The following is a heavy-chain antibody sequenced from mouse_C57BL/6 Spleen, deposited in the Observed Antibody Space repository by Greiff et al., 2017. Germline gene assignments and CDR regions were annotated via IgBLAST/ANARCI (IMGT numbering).Heavy chain of an antibody. V-gene: IGHV1-4*01. CDR3: AREGYYYGSSYWYFDV. J-gene: IGHJ1*03. CDR1: GYTFTSYT. D-gene: IGHD1-1*01. Sequence: QVQLQQSGAELARPGASVKMSCKASGYTFTSYTMHWVKQRPGQGLEWIGYINPSSGYTKCNQKFKDKATLTADKSSSTAYMQLSSLTSEDSAVYYCAREGYYYGSSYWYFDVWGTGTTVTVSS. CDR2: INPSSGYT.